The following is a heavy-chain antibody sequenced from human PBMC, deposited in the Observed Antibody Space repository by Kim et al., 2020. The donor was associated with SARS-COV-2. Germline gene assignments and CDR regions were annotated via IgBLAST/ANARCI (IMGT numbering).Heavy chain of an antibody. V-gene: IGHV3-30*01. D-gene: IGHD3-22*01. Sequence: SVKGRFTISGDNSKNTLYLQMNSLRAEDTAVYYCARVRSYAYYYDSSLDYWGQGTLVTVSS. CDR3: ARVRSYAYYYDSSLDY. J-gene: IGHJ4*02.